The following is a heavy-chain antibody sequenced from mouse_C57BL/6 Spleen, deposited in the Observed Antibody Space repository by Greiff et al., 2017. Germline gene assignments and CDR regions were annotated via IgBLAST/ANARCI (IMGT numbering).Heavy chain of an antibody. Sequence: ESGPGLVKPSQSLSLTCSVTGYSITSGYYWNWIRQFPGNKLESMGYISYDGSNNYNPSLKNRISITRDTSKNQFFLKLKSVTTEDTATYYCAREVTTVEAPYFDYWGQGTTLTVSS. CDR2: ISYDGSN. CDR3: AREVTTVEAPYFDY. CDR1: GYSITSGYY. V-gene: IGHV3-6*01. J-gene: IGHJ2*01. D-gene: IGHD1-1*01.